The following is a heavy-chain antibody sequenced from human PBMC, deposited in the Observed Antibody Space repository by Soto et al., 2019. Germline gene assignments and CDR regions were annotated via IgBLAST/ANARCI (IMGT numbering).Heavy chain of an antibody. D-gene: IGHD3-3*01. CDR1: XXXXXSXX. CDR3: ARXPLSPGXYXXRGMDV. J-gene: IGHJ6*02. V-gene: IGHV1-69*12. CDR2: IIPIFGTA. Sequence: QVQLVQSGAEVKKPGSSVKVSXXXXXXXXXSXXISXXXXAXGXGLEWMGGIIPIFGTANYAQKFQGRVTITADESTSTAYMELSSLRSEDTAVYYCARXPLSPGXYXXRGMDVWGQGTTVTVSS.